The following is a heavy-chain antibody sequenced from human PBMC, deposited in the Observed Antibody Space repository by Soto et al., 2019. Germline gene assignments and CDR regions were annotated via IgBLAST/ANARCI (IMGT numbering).Heavy chain of an antibody. CDR3: AHTPGGYYDYVWGSYRPFDY. V-gene: IGHV2-5*01. CDR2: IYWNDDK. J-gene: IGHJ4*02. Sequence: QITLKESGPTLVKPTQTLTLTCTFSGFSLSTSGVGVGWIRQPPGKALEWLALIYWNDDKRYSPSLKSRLTITKDTSKNQVVLTMTIMDPVDTATYYCAHTPGGYYDYVWGSYRPFDYWGQGTLVTVSS. CDR1: GFSLSTSGVG. D-gene: IGHD3-16*02.